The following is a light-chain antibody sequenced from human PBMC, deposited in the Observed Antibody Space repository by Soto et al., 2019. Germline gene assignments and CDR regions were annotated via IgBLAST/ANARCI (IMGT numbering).Light chain of an antibody. CDR2: AAS. J-gene: IGKJ1*01. V-gene: IGKV1-6*01. CDR3: LQDYDYPRT. CDR1: QGIRHE. Sequence: QMTQSPSPLSASVGDRVPLTGRASQGIRHELSWFQQRPGNAPTLLISAASRLQSGVPSRFSGRGSGTDFTLTISSLQPEDFETYYCLQDYDYPRTFGQGTKVDIK.